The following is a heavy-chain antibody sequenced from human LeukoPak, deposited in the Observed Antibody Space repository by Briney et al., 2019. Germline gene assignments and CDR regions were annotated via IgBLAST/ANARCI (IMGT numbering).Heavy chain of an antibody. V-gene: IGHV4-59*01. CDR2: IYYSGST. D-gene: IGHD3-10*01. J-gene: IGHJ5*02. Sequence: SETLSLTCTVSGGSISSYYWSWIRQPPGKGLEWIGYIYYSGSTNYNPSLKSRVTISVDTSKNQFSLKLSSVTAADTAVYCCARDGEAYGSGSYHLHWFDPWGQGTLVTVSS. CDR3: ARDGEAYGSGSYHLHWFDP. CDR1: GGSISSYY.